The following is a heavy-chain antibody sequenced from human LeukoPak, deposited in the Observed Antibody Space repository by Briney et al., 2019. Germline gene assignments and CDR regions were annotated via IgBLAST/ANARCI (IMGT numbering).Heavy chain of an antibody. CDR3: ARGLGGGIVVVVAATVPSNWFDP. CDR2: INHSGST. D-gene: IGHD2-15*01. CDR1: GGSFSGYY. Sequence: SETLSLTCAVYGGSFSGYYWGWIRQPPGKGLEWIGEINHSGSTNYNPSLKSRVTISVDTSKNQFSLKLSSVTAADTAVYYCARGLGGGIVVVVAATVPSNWFDPWGQGTLVTVSS. V-gene: IGHV4-34*01. J-gene: IGHJ5*02.